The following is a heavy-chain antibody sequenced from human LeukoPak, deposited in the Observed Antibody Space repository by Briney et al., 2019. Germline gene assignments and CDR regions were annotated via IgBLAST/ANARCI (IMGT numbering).Heavy chain of an antibody. CDR1: GFTSGDYA. CDR3: TRGLGSGWYIDY. Sequence: GGSLRLSCTASGFTSGDYALSWFRQAPGKGLEWVSFISSKAYGGTTKYAASVRGRFTISRDYSKAIAYLQMDSLKTEDTGMYYCTRGLGSGWYIDYWGQGTLVTVSS. J-gene: IGHJ4*02. CDR2: ISSKAYGGTT. D-gene: IGHD6-19*01. V-gene: IGHV3-49*03.